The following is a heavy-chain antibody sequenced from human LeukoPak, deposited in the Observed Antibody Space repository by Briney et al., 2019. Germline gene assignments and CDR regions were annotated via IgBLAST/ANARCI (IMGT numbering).Heavy chain of an antibody. J-gene: IGHJ3*01. CDR1: GYSFTGNY. Sequence: RASVKVSCKASGYSFTGNYIHWVRQAPGQGLEWMGWINTNSGGTNSAQHFKGRVTMTRDTSISTAYMELSSLTSDATAMYYCARDSVDQGFDLWGQGTMATVSS. CDR2: INTNSGGT. V-gene: IGHV1-2*02. D-gene: IGHD2-2*01. CDR3: ARDSVDQGFDL.